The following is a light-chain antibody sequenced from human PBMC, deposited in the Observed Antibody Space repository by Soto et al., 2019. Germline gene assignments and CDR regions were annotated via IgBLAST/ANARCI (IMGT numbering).Light chain of an antibody. V-gene: IGLV2-8*01. CDR1: SSDVGTYNY. J-gene: IGLJ1*01. Sequence: QSVLTQPPSASGSPGRSVTISCTGASSDVGTYNYVSWYQQHPGKAPKLIMYEVNKRPSGVPDRFSGSKSGNTASLTVSGLQAEDDADYYCSSYAGNNIYVFGTGTKVTVL. CDR2: EVN. CDR3: SSYAGNNIYV.